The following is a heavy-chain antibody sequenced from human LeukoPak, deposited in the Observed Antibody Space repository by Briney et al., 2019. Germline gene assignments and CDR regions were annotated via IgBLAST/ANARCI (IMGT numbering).Heavy chain of an antibody. V-gene: IGHV3-48*01. CDR3: ARDLHYGDYVADY. J-gene: IGHJ4*02. Sequence: PGGSLRLSCAASGFTFSSYSMNWVRQAPGKGLEWVSYISSSSSTIYYADSVKGRFTISRDNAKNSLYLQMNSLRAEDTAVYYCARDLHYGDYVADYWGQGTLVTVSS. D-gene: IGHD4-17*01. CDR2: ISSSSSTI. CDR1: GFTFSSYS.